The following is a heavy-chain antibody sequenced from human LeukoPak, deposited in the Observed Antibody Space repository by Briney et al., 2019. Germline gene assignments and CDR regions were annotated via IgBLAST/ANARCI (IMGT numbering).Heavy chain of an antibody. V-gene: IGHV4-4*07. D-gene: IGHD6-13*01. CDR1: GGSISTYY. CDR3: ARGHIAVAGSDY. CDR2: IYTSGDT. J-gene: IGHJ4*02. Sequence: TSETLSLTCTVSGGSISTYYWSWIRKPAGKGLEWIGRIYTSGDTNYNPSLKSRVTMSIATSKNQFSLNLSSVTAADTAMYYCARGHIAVAGSDYWRQGILVTVSS.